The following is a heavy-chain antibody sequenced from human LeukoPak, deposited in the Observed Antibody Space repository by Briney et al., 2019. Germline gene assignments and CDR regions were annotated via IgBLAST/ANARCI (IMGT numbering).Heavy chain of an antibody. CDR3: ARLYCSGGSCYSIDY. CDR2: ISDSGGST. J-gene: IGHJ4*02. Sequence: GGSLRLSCSASGFPFSSYAMHWVRQAPGKGLEYVSAISDSGGSTYYAESVKGRFTISRDTSKNRLYLQMNSLRAEDTAVFYCARLYCSGGSCYSIDYWGQGTLVTVSS. D-gene: IGHD2-15*01. V-gene: IGHV3-64*04. CDR1: GFPFSSYA.